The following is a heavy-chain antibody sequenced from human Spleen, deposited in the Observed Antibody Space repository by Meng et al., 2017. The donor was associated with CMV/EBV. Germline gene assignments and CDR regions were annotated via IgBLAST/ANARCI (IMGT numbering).Heavy chain of an antibody. Sequence: ASVKVSCKASGYTFTSYGISWVRQAPGQGLEWMGWISAYNGNTNYAQKLQGRVTMTTDTSTSTAYMELRSLRSDDTAVYYCARALTVCSSTSCYTNWFDPWVPSPLVTVSS. V-gene: IGHV1-18*01. CDR2: ISAYNGNT. CDR3: ARALTVCSSTSCYTNWFDP. J-gene: IGHJ5*02. D-gene: IGHD2-2*02. CDR1: GYTFTSYG.